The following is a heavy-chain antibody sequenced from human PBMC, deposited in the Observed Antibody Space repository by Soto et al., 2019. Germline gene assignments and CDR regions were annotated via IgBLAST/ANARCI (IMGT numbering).Heavy chain of an antibody. CDR3: AKDFGQLVGSYFDY. CDR2: ISYDGSNK. J-gene: IGHJ4*02. V-gene: IGHV3-30*18. CDR1: GFTFSSYG. Sequence: PGGSLRLSCAASGFTFSSYGMHWVRQAPGKGLEWVAVISYDGSNKYYADSVKGRFTISRDNSKNTLYLQMNSLRAEDTAVYYCAKDFGQLVGSYFDYWGQGTLVTVSS. D-gene: IGHD6-6*01.